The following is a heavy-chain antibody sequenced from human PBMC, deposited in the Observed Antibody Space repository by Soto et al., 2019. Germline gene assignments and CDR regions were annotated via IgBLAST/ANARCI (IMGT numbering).Heavy chain of an antibody. D-gene: IGHD3-16*02. V-gene: IGHV4-30-2*01. J-gene: IGHJ4*02. CDR1: GGSIISGGYS. Sequence: PSETLSLTCAVSGGSIISGGYSWSWIRQPPGKGLEWIGYIYHSGSTYYNPSLKSRVTISVDRSKNQFSLKLSSVTAADTAVYYCARCHYGWGSYLPNYYFDDWGQGTLVTVSS. CDR2: IYHSGST. CDR3: ARCHYGWGSYLPNYYFDD.